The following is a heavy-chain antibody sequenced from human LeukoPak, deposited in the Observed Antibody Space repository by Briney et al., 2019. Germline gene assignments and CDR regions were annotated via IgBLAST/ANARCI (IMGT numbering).Heavy chain of an antibody. Sequence: GGSLRLSCAASGLIFSSSAMSWVRQAPGKGLEWVSVISGSGDTTYYADSVKGRFTISRDNSKKTLYLQMTSLRAEDTAVYYCAEEVGSFDYWGQGTLVTVSS. V-gene: IGHV3-23*01. CDR3: AEEVGSFDY. CDR1: GLIFSSSA. CDR2: ISGSGDTT. J-gene: IGHJ4*02. D-gene: IGHD3-10*01.